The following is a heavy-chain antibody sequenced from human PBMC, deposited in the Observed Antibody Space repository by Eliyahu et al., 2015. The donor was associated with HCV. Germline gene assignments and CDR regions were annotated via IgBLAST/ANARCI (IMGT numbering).Heavy chain of an antibody. V-gene: IGHV3-43*01. J-gene: IGHJ4*02. CDR1: XFTFXXYT. CDR3: AKAPSSGWYDY. Sequence: EVQLVESGGVVVQPGGSPRLSCAASXFTFXXYTXXWFRQAPGKGLEWVSLISWDGGSTYYADSVKGRFTISRDNSKNSLYLQMNSLRTEDTALYYCAKAPSSGWYDYWGQGTLVTVSS. D-gene: IGHD6-19*01. CDR2: ISWDGGST.